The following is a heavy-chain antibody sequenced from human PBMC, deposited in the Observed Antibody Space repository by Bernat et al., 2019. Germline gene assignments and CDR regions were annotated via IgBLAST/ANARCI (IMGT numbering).Heavy chain of an antibody. V-gene: IGHV3-33*01. CDR2: IWHDGSNK. CDR3: ARAGQYQMLFVSWFDP. D-gene: IGHD2-2*01. CDR1: GFTFSSYG. J-gene: IGHJ5*02. Sequence: VQLVESGGGVVQPGRSLRLSCAASGFTFSSYGMHWVRQAPDKGLEWVAVIWHDGSNKYYADSVKGRFTISRDNSKNMLYLQMNSLGVEDTAVYYCARAGQYQMLFVSWFDPLGQGTLVTVSA.